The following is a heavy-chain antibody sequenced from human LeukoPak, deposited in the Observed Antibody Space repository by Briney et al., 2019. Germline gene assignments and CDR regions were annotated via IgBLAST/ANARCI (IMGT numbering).Heavy chain of an antibody. J-gene: IGHJ4*02. CDR2: INHSGST. Sequence: SETLSLTCTVPGGSISSYYWSWIRQPPGKGLEWIGEINHSGSTNYNPSLKSRVTISVDTSKNQFSLKLSSVTAADTAVYYCARGHADNRYFDYWGQGTLVTVSS. V-gene: IGHV4-34*01. CDR3: ARGHADNRYFDY. CDR1: GGSISSYY.